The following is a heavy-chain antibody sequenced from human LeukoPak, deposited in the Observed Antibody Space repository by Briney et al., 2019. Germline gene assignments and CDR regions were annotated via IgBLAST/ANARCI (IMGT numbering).Heavy chain of an antibody. CDR3: ARGRDNYHRGSGYYGI. Sequence: PSETLSLTCAVYGGSFSGYYWSWIRQPPGKGLEWIGEINHSGSTNYNPSLKSRVTISVDTSKNQFSLKLSSVTAADTAVYYCARGRDNYHRGSGYYGIWGQGTMVTVSS. CDR1: GGSFSGYY. D-gene: IGHD3-22*01. V-gene: IGHV4-34*01. J-gene: IGHJ3*02. CDR2: INHSGST.